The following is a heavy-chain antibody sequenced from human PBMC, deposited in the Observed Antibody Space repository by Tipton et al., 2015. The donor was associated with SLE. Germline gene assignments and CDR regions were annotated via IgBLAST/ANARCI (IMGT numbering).Heavy chain of an antibody. CDR1: GASISSTSYY. D-gene: IGHD1-26*01. CDR3: TRVMTGSRSDF. V-gene: IGHV4-39*07. CDR2: ISFSGTT. J-gene: IGHJ4*02. Sequence: TLSLTCTVSGASISSTSYYWGWIRQAPGKGLEWLGSISFSGTTYFNPSLKSRVTLSRDTSKNQFSLNLNSVTAADTAFYYCTRVMTGSRSDFWGRGTLVTVSP.